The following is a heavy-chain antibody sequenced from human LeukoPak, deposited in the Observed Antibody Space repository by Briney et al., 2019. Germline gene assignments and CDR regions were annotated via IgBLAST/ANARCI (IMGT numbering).Heavy chain of an antibody. J-gene: IGHJ4*02. CDR1: GFMFSRYW. CDR3: ARGKRRFDY. V-gene: IGHV3-48*04. Sequence: GGSLRLSCAASGFMFSRYWMTWVRQAPGKGLEWVSYISSSGFSTYYAGSVKGRFTISRDNARNSLYLQMNSLAPEDTALYYCARGKRRFDYWGQGTLVSVSS. CDR2: ISSSGFST.